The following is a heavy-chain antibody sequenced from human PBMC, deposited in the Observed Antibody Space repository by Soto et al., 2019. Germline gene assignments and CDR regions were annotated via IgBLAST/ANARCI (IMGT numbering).Heavy chain of an antibody. J-gene: IGHJ4*02. Sequence: GGSLRLSCAASGFTFNNYAINWVRQVPGKGLEWVSYISSSGGTIYYADSVKGRFTISRDNAKNSLYLQMNSLRAEDTAVYYCARAPFLTGYLDYWGQGTLVTVSS. CDR2: ISSSGGTI. D-gene: IGHD3-9*01. CDR3: ARAPFLTGYLDY. CDR1: GFTFNNYA. V-gene: IGHV3-48*03.